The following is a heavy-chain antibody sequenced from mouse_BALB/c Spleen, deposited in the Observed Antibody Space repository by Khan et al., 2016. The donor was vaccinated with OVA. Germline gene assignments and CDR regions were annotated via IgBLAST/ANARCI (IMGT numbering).Heavy chain of an antibody. CDR3: AGGDYRYDVDYFDY. J-gene: IGHJ2*01. CDR1: GYTFTYYN. V-gene: IGHV1S29*02. CDR2: IYPYNGGT. D-gene: IGHD2-14*01. Sequence: EVQLQESGPELVKPGASVMISCKASGYTFTYYNMHWVKQSHGKSLEWIGYIYPYNGGTGYNQKFKSKATLTVDNSSSTAYMELRSLTSEDSAVYYCAGGDYRYDVDYFDYWGQGTTLTVSS.